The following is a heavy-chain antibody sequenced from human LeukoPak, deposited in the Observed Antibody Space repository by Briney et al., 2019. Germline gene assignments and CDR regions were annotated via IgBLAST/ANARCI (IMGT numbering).Heavy chain of an antibody. Sequence: GGSLRLSCAASGFTVSSNHMSWVRQAPGKGLEWVSVIYSGGSTNYADSVKGRFTISRDSSKNTLYLQMNSLRAEDTAVYYCARDLGGRMGLSAVWGQGTTVTVSS. CDR1: GFTVSSNH. D-gene: IGHD5-24*01. J-gene: IGHJ6*02. V-gene: IGHV3-53*01. CDR3: ARDLGGRMGLSAV. CDR2: IYSGGST.